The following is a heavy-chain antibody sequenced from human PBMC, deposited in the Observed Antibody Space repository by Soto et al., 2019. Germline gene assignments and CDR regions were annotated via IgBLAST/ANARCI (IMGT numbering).Heavy chain of an antibody. CDR2: MYYSGST. D-gene: IGHD3-10*01. Sequence: SETLSLTCTVSGGSISSYYWSWIRQPPGKGLEWIGSMYYSGSTYYNPSLKSRVTISVDTSKNQFSLKLSSGTAGEKAVYYCERVYGSGSPVVYYYGMDVWGQGPTVTVSS. V-gene: IGHV4-59*05. J-gene: IGHJ6*02. CDR1: GGSISSYY. CDR3: ERVYGSGSPVVYYYGMDV.